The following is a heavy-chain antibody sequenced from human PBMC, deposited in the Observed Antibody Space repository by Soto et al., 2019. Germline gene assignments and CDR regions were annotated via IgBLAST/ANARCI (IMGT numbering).Heavy chain of an antibody. CDR3: AKRDVFWSGYSRHFDY. Sequence: EVQLLESGGGLVQPGGSLRLSCAASGFTLASYAMSWVRQAPGKGLEWVSAISGSGGSTYYADSVKGRFTISRDNSKNPLYRQMNSLRAEHTAVYYCAKRDVFWSGYSRHFDYWGQGTLVTVSS. CDR2: ISGSGGST. CDR1: GFTLASYA. D-gene: IGHD3-3*01. J-gene: IGHJ4*02. V-gene: IGHV3-23*01.